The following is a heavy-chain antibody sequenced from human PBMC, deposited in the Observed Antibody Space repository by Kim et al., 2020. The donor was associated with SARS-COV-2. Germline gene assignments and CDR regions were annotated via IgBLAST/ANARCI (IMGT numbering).Heavy chain of an antibody. CDR3: ARVVPYYYGMDV. CDR2: IYYSGST. CDR1: GGSISSYY. V-gene: IGHV4-59*01. Sequence: SETLSLTCTVSGGSISSYYWSWIRQPPGKGLEWIGYIYYSGSTNYNPSLKSRVTISVDTPKNQFSLKLSSVTAADTAVYYCARVVPYYYGMDVWGQGTTVTVSS. J-gene: IGHJ6*02. D-gene: IGHD2-15*01.